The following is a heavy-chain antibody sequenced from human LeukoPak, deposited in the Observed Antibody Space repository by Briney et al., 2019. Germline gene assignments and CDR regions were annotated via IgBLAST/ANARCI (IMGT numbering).Heavy chain of an antibody. D-gene: IGHD6-19*01. CDR2: ISWNSGSI. Sequence: GRSLRLSCAASGFTFDDYAMHWVRQAPGKGLEWVSGISWNSGSIGYADSVKGRFTISRDNAKNSLYLQMNSLRAEDMALYYCAKVTTSSVVVGSSGWSGPFDYWGQGTLVTVSS. CDR3: AKVTTSSVVVGSSGWSGPFDY. J-gene: IGHJ4*02. V-gene: IGHV3-9*03. CDR1: GFTFDDYA.